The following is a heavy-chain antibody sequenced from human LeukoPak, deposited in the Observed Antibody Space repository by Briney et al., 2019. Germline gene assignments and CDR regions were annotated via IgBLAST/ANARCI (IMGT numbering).Heavy chain of an antibody. J-gene: IGHJ6*02. CDR3: ARELAAGTRGMDV. CDR2: IYDSGST. CDR1: GGSIGSSGYS. V-gene: IGHV4-30-2*01. D-gene: IGHD6-13*01. Sequence: PSETLSLTCAVSGGSIGSSGYSWSWIRQPPGKGLEWMGYIYDSGSTYYNPSLKSRVTISIDRPKNQFSLKLSSVTAADTAIYYCARELAAGTRGMDVWGQGTPVTVSS.